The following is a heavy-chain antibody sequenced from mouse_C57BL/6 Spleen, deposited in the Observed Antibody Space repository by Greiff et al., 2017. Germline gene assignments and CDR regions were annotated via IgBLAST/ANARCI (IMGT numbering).Heavy chain of an antibody. V-gene: IGHV1-64*01. CDR1: GYTFNSYW. CDR3: AKSGTYYGSSYGYAMDY. CDR2: INPNSGST. J-gene: IGHJ4*01. D-gene: IGHD1-1*01. Sequence: QVQLQQPGAELVKPGASVKLSCKASGYTFNSYWMHWVKQRPGQGLEWIGMINPNSGSTNYNEKFQSKATLTVDKSSSTAYMQLSSLTSEDTAVYYFAKSGTYYGSSYGYAMDYWGQGTSVTVSS.